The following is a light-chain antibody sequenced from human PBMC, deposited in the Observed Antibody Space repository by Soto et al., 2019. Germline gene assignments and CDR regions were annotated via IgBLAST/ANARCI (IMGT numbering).Light chain of an antibody. Sequence: DIVLTQSPATLSLSPVESATLSCRASQSVRSNLAWYQQKPGQAPRLLIYGASTRATGLPARFSGSGSGTDFTLTISSLQSEDFALYYCQQYNTWPPITFGQGTRLGL. CDR1: QSVRSN. V-gene: IGKV3-15*01. CDR3: QQYNTWPPIT. J-gene: IGKJ5*01. CDR2: GAS.